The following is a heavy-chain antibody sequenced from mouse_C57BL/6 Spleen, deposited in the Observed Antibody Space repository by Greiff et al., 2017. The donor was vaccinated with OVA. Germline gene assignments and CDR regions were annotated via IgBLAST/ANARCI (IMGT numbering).Heavy chain of an antibody. CDR1: GYTFTSYW. CDR2: IDPSDSYT. CDR3: ARRGGYWYFDV. V-gene: IGHV1-69*01. Sequence: VQLQQPGAELVMPGASVKLSCKASGYTFTSYWMHWVKQRPGQGLEWIGEIDPSDSYTNYNQKFKGKSTLTVDKSSSTAYMQLSSLTSEDSAVYYCARRGGYWYFDVWGTGTTVTVSS. J-gene: IGHJ1*03.